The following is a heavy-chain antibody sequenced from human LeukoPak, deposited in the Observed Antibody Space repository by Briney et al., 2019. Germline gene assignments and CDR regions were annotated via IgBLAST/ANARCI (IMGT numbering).Heavy chain of an antibody. CDR2: ISSNGGST. J-gene: IGHJ4*02. Sequence: GGSLRLSCAASGFTFSSYAMHWVRQAPGKGLEYVSAISSNGGSTYYANSVKGRFTISRDNSKNTLYLQMGSLRAEDMAVYYCATNRNSSPMGMDYWGQGTLVTVSS. CDR3: ATNRNSSPMGMDY. CDR1: GFTFSSYA. V-gene: IGHV3-64*01. D-gene: IGHD1-14*01.